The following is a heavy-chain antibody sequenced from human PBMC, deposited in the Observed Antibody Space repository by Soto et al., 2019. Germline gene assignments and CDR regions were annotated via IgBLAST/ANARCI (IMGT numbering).Heavy chain of an antibody. V-gene: IGHV3-30*03. CDR3: ARDFKAVAGHNWFDP. CDR2: ISYDGNNE. CDR1: GFTFRSYG. Sequence: GGSLRLSCAASGFTFRSYGMHWVRQGPGKGLEWVAVISYDGNNEYYADSVKGRFTISRDNSENTLYLQMNSLRAEDTAVYYCARDFKAVAGHNWFDPWGQGTLVTVSS. D-gene: IGHD6-19*01. J-gene: IGHJ5*02.